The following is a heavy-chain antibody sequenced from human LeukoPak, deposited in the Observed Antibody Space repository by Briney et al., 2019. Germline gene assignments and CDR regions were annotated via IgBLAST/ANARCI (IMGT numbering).Heavy chain of an antibody. D-gene: IGHD4-17*01. Sequence: PSETLSLTCTVSGGSISSSSYYWGWIRQPPGKGLEWIGSIYYSGSTYYNPSLKSRVTISVDTSKNQFSLKLSSVTAADTAVYYCARDLNFYGDDYYYYGMDVWGQGTTVTVSS. CDR1: GGSISSSSYY. CDR3: ARDLNFYGDDYYYYGMDV. V-gene: IGHV4-39*07. J-gene: IGHJ6*02. CDR2: IYYSGST.